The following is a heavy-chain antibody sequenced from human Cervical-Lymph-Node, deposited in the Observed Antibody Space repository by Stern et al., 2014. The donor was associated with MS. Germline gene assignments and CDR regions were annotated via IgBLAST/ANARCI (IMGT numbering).Heavy chain of an antibody. D-gene: IGHD3-22*01. J-gene: IGHJ2*01. CDR1: GFTFSDFY. V-gene: IGHV3-11*06. CDR3: AGSGSYWYFDL. Sequence: VQLEESGGGFVKPGGSLRLSCAASGFTFSDFYMSWIRQAPGKGLEWISYISSSSTYTNYADSVKGRFTISRDNAKNSLYLQMNSLRDEDTAVYYCAGSGSYWYFDLWGRGTLVTVSS. CDR2: ISSSSTYT.